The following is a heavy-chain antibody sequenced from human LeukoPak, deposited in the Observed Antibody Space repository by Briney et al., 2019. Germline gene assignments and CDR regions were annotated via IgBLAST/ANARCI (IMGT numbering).Heavy chain of an antibody. D-gene: IGHD2-2*01. CDR2: INPNSGGT. J-gene: IGHJ6*03. CDR3: ARVCSSSSCSPGYYYYYMDV. Sequence: ASVKVSCKASGYTFTGYYIHWVRQAPGQGLEWMGWINPNSGGTNYAQKFQGRVTMTRDTSISTAYMELSRLRSDDTAVYYCARVCSSSSCSPGYYYYYMDVWGKGTTVTVSS. CDR1: GYTFTGYY. V-gene: IGHV1-2*02.